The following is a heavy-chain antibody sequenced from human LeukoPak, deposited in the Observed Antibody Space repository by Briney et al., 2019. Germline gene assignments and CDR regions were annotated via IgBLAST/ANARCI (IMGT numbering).Heavy chain of an antibody. D-gene: IGHD4-23*01. CDR3: ARLDYGGNSD. V-gene: IGHV4-59*08. CDR1: GGSISSYY. J-gene: IGHJ4*02. Sequence: SETLSLTCTVSGGSISSYYWSWIRQPPGKGLERIGYIYYSGSTNYNPSLKSRVTISVDTSKNQFSLKLSSVTAEDTAVYYCARLDYGGNSDWGQGTLVTVSS. CDR2: IYYSGST.